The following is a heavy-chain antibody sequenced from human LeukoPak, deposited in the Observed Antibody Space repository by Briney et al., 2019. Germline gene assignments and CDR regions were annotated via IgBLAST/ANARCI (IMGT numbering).Heavy chain of an antibody. Sequence: SVRLSCKASGYTFTSYGISWVRPAPGQGLEWMGWISAYNGNTNYVQKLQGRVTMTTDTSTSTAYMELRSLRSDDTAVYYCARGGHYGEDYFDYWGKGTLVPVSS. D-gene: IGHD4-17*01. J-gene: IGHJ4*02. CDR2: ISAYNGNT. V-gene: IGHV1-18*01. CDR1: GYTFTSYG. CDR3: ARGGHYGEDYFDY.